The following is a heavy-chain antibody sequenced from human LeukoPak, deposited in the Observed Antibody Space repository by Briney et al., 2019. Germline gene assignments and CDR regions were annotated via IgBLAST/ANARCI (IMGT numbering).Heavy chain of an antibody. Sequence: PGGSLRLSCAASGFTFSSYWMHWVRHVPGKGLVWVSRINSDGSSTTYADSVKGRFTISRDNAKNTLYLQMNSLRAEDTAVYYCARDFFTSGTPPYYFDYWGQGTLVTVSS. CDR1: GFTFSSYW. D-gene: IGHD1-7*01. CDR3: ARDFFTSGTPPYYFDY. CDR2: INSDGSST. J-gene: IGHJ4*02. V-gene: IGHV3-74*01.